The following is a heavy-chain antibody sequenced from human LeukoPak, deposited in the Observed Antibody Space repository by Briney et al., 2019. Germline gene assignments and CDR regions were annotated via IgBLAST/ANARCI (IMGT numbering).Heavy chain of an antibody. J-gene: IGHJ4*02. CDR1: GYTFTSYG. D-gene: IGHD3-22*01. Sequence: ASVKVSCKASGYTFTSYGISWVRQAPGQGLEWMGWISAHNGNTNYAQKFQGRVTITADESTSTAYMELSSLRSEDTAVYYCARALRYYSDSSGYAFDYWGQGTLVTVSS. CDR2: ISAHNGNT. V-gene: IGHV1-18*01. CDR3: ARALRYYSDSSGYAFDY.